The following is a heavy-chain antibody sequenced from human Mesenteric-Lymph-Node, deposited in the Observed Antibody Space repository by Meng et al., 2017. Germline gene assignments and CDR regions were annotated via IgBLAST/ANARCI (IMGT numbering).Heavy chain of an antibody. CDR3: ARGAFSSSYLYYFDL. J-gene: IGHJ2*01. CDR2: IFSGGTT. CDR1: GFSASSNY. D-gene: IGHD3-22*01. Sequence: ETLSLTCAASGFSASSNYLIWIRQAPGKGLEWVSVIFSGGTTSYADSVKGRFTISRHNSMNTLDLQMNSLRAEDTAVYYCARGAFSSSYLYYFDLWGRGTLVTVSS. V-gene: IGHV3-53*04.